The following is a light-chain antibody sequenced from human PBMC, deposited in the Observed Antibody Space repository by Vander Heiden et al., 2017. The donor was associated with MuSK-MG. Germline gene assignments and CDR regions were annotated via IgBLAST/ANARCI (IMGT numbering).Light chain of an antibody. Sequence: DIAMTQSPLSLPVTLGESASITCRSSQSLLPSYVSNYLDWYLQKPVLSPQIPIYLGSIRVSAVPERFSGSGSGTDFTLKISSMRAEDVGVYYCRQDLQNPRTCGQGTRLEMK. V-gene: IGKV2-28*01. J-gene: IGKJ5*01. CDR1: QSLLPSYVSNY. CDR3: RQDLQNPRT. CDR2: LGS.